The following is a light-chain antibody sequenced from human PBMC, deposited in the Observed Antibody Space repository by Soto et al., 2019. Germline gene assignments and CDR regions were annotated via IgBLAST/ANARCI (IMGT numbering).Light chain of an antibody. J-gene: IGLJ2*01. Sequence: QSALTQPASVSGSPGQSITISCTGTSSDVGGYNYVSWYHQHPGKAPKLMIYDVSNRPSGVSNRFSGSKSGNTASLTISGLQAEDEADYYCSSHTSSSTDVLFGAGTKLTVL. V-gene: IGLV2-14*01. CDR1: SSDVGGYNY. CDR3: SSHTSSSTDVL. CDR2: DVS.